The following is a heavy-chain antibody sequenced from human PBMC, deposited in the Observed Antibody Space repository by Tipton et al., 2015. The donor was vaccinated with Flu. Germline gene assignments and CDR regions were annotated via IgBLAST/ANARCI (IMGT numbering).Heavy chain of an antibody. D-gene: IGHD2-21*01. CDR2: IYYSGST. V-gene: IGHV4-59*01. Sequence: LSCTVSGGSISSYYWSWIRQPPGKGLEWIGYIYYSGSTNYNPSLKSRVTISVDTSKNQFSLKLSSVTAADTAVYYCARGDSLGGTFDYWGQGTLVTVSS. CDR1: GGSISSYY. CDR3: ARGDSLGGTFDY. J-gene: IGHJ4*02.